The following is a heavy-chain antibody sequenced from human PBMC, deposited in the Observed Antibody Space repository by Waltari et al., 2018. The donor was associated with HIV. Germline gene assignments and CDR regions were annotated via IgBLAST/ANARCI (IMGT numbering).Heavy chain of an antibody. V-gene: IGHV1-2*02. CDR2: VMRNNGGT. Sequence: QVQLVQSGAEVKKPGASVKVSCEASGYSHSGYYIHWVRQAPGHGLGERGWVMRNNGGTKYAPMLQGRVTIPDDATISNADMELGRLRSDDTAVYFCAREITVAARDHYYGMDVWGQGTTVTVSS. CDR3: AREITVAARDHYYGMDV. CDR1: GYSHSGYY. D-gene: IGHD6-19*01. J-gene: IGHJ6*02.